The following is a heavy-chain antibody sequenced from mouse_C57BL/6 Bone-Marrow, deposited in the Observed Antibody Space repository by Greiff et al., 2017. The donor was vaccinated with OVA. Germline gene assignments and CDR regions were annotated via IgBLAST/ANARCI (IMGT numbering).Heavy chain of an antibody. J-gene: IGHJ2*01. CDR1: GYTFTSYW. CDR2: IHPNSGST. Sequence: QVQLQQPGAELVKPGASVKLSCKASGYTFTSYWMHWVKQRPGQGLEWIGMIHPNSGSTNYNEKFKSKATLTVDKSSSTAYMQLSILTSEDSAVYYCARHDYDKAHYWGQGTTLTVSS. D-gene: IGHD2-4*01. CDR3: ARHDYDKAHY. V-gene: IGHV1-64*01.